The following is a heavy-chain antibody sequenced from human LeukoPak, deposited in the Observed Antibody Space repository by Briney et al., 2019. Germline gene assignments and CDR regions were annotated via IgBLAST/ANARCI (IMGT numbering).Heavy chain of an antibody. J-gene: IGHJ4*02. D-gene: IGHD6-19*01. CDR2: IHTSGST. CDR3: ARAVTYSSGWYL. V-gene: IGHV4-4*07. Sequence: PSETLSLTCTVSGGSISSYYWTWIRQPTGKGLEWIGRIHTSGSTNYNPSLKSRVTMSLDTSKNQFSLKVNSVTAADTAVYYCARAVTYSSGWYLWGQGTLVTVSS. CDR1: GGSISSYY.